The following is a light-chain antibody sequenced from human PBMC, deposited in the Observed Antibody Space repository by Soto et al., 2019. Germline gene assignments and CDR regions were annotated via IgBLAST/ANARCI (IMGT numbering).Light chain of an antibody. V-gene: IGLV2-14*01. J-gene: IGLJ2*01. CDR1: SSDIGGSNY. Sequence: QSALTQPASVSGSPGQSITISCAGTSSDIGGSNYVSWYQQHPDKAPKLMIYDVSSRPSGVSTRFSGSKSGNAASLTISGLQAEDEADYYCSSHTPSSTLVFGGGTKLTVL. CDR3: SSHTPSSTLV. CDR2: DVS.